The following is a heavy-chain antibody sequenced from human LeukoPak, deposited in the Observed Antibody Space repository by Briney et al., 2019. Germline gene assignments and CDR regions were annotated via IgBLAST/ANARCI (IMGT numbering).Heavy chain of an antibody. CDR3: ARALSYYYDSSGYHNWFDP. CDR1: GGSISSYY. Sequence: SETLSLTCTVSGGSISSYYWSWIRQPAGKGLEWIGRIYTSGSTNYNPSLKSRVTMSVDTSKNQFSLRLSSVTAADTAVYYCARALSYYYDSSGYHNWFDPWGQGTLVTVSS. J-gene: IGHJ5*02. V-gene: IGHV4-4*07. CDR2: IYTSGST. D-gene: IGHD3-22*01.